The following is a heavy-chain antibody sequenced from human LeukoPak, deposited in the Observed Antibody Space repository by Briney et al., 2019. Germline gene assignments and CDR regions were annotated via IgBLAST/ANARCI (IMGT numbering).Heavy chain of an antibody. CDR1: GGSISSGGYY. V-gene: IGHV4-31*03. J-gene: IGHJ2*01. Sequence: SETLSLTCTVPGGSISSGGYYWSWIRQHPGKGLEWIGYIYYSGSTYYNPSLKSRVTISVDTSKNQFSLKLSSVTAADTAVYYCAREGLGVLRYFDWSNWYFDLWGRGTLVTVSS. D-gene: IGHD3-9*01. CDR2: IYYSGST. CDR3: AREGLGVLRYFDWSNWYFDL.